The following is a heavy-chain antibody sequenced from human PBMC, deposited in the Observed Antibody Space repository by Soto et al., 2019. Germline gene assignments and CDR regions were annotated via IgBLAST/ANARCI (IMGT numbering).Heavy chain of an antibody. CDR2: ISSSSSTI. CDR3: ARDRYCSGGSCYSGYYYGMDV. Sequence: PGGSLRLSCAASGFTFSSYSMNWARQAPGKGLEWVSYISSSSSTIYYADSVKGRFTISRDNAKNSLYLQMNSLRDEDTAVYYCARDRYCSGGSCYSGYYYGMDVWGQGTTVTVSS. J-gene: IGHJ6*02. V-gene: IGHV3-48*02. CDR1: GFTFSSYS. D-gene: IGHD2-15*01.